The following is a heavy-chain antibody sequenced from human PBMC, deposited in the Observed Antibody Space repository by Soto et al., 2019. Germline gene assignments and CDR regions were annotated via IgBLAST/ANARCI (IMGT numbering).Heavy chain of an antibody. J-gene: IGHJ6*02. Sequence: GESLKISCKGSGYSFTSYWIGWVCQMPGKGLEWMGIIYPGDSDTRYSPSFQGQVTISADKSISTAYLQWSSLKASDTAMYYCARHMVSGRPYYYGMDVWGQGTTVTVSS. D-gene: IGHD3-3*01. V-gene: IGHV5-51*01. CDR2: IYPGDSDT. CDR1: GYSFTSYW. CDR3: ARHMVSGRPYYYGMDV.